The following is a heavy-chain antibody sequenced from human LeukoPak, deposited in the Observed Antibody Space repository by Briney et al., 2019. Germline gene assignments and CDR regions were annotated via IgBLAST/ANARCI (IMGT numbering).Heavy chain of an antibody. D-gene: IGHD1-26*01. Sequence: GGSLRLSCAASGFTFSDYYMSWIRQAPGKGLEWVSYISSSGSTIYYADSVKGRFTISRDNAKNSLYLQMNSLRAEDTAVYYCARIVGATAWEAFDIWGQGTMVTVSS. V-gene: IGHV3-11*01. CDR2: ISSSGSTI. J-gene: IGHJ3*02. CDR1: GFTFSDYY. CDR3: ARIVGATAWEAFDI.